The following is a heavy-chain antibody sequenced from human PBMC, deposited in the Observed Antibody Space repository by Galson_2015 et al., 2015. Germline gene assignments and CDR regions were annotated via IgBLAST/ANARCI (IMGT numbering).Heavy chain of an antibody. Sequence: SVKVSCKASGYTFTGYYMHWVRQAPGQGLEWMGRIIPIFGTANYAQKFQGRVTITADESTSTAYMELSSLRSEDTAVYYCARGYCSSTSCYSFPPYWGQGTLVTVSS. J-gene: IGHJ4*02. V-gene: IGHV1-69*13. CDR3: ARGYCSSTSCYSFPPY. CDR2: IIPIFGTA. CDR1: GYTFTGYY. D-gene: IGHD2-2*01.